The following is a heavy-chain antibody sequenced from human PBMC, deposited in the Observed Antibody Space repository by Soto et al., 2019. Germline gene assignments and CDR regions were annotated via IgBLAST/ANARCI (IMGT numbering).Heavy chain of an antibody. Sequence: PSETLSLTCSVSGGYISSYYWSWIRQPAGKGLEWIGRIFSSGSTHYNPSLKSRVTMSVDTSKNQISLRLRSVTAADTAVYYCARERGVGGSTGDYDQWGQGTLVTVSS. D-gene: IGHD5-12*01. CDR2: IFSSGST. CDR3: ARERGVGGSTGDYDQ. J-gene: IGHJ4*02. CDR1: GGYISSYY. V-gene: IGHV4-4*07.